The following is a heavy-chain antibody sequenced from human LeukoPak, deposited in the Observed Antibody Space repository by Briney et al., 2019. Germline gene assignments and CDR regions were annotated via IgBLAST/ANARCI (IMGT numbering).Heavy chain of an antibody. CDR1: GGTFSSYA. D-gene: IGHD3-3*01. Sequence: SVKVSCKASGGTFSSYAISWVRQAPGQGLEWMGRIIPILGIANYAQKFQGRVTITADKSTSTAYMELSSLRSEDTAVYNCARPYYDFWSGYQEHYGMDVWGQGTTVTVSS. V-gene: IGHV1-69*04. J-gene: IGHJ6*02. CDR2: IIPILGIA. CDR3: ARPYYDFWSGYQEHYGMDV.